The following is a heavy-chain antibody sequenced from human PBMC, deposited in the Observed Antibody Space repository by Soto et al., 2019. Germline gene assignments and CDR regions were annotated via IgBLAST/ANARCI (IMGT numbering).Heavy chain of an antibody. Sequence: SETLSLTCTVSGGSISSGGYYWSWIRQHPGKGLEWIGYIYYSGSTYYNPSLKSRVTISVDTSKNQFSLKLSSVTAADTAVYYCARAPGYSGYGINYGMDVWGQGTTVTVSS. V-gene: IGHV4-31*03. J-gene: IGHJ6*02. D-gene: IGHD5-12*01. CDR3: ARAPGYSGYGINYGMDV. CDR1: GGSISSGGYY. CDR2: IYYSGST.